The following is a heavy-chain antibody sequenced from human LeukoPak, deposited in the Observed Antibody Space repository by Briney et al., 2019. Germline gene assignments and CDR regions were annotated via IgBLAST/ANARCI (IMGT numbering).Heavy chain of an antibody. CDR3: AREPVDTPMVTSFDY. D-gene: IGHD5-18*01. J-gene: IGHJ4*02. CDR1: GYTFTAYY. V-gene: IGHV1-2*02. Sequence: GASVKVSCKASGYTFTAYYMHWVRQAPGQGLEWMGWINPNSGGTNYVQKFQGRVTMTRDTSITTVYMELSRLTSDDTAVYYCAREPVDTPMVTSFDYWGQGTLVTVSS. CDR2: INPNSGGT.